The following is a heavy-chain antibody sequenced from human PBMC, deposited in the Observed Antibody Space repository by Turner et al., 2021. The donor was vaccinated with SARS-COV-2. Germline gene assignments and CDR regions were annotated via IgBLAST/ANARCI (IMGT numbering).Heavy chain of an antibody. J-gene: IGHJ5*02. Sequence: EVQLVQSGAEVKKPEESLRISCKGSGYSFTSYWISWVRQMPGKGLEWMGRIDPSDSYTNYSPSVQGHVTISADKSISTAYLQWSSLKASETAMYYCARHFPGGWAVNLWGQGTLVTVSS. CDR1: GYSFTSYW. CDR3: ARHFPGGWAVNL. CDR2: IDPSDSYT. V-gene: IGHV5-10-1*01. D-gene: IGHD3-16*01.